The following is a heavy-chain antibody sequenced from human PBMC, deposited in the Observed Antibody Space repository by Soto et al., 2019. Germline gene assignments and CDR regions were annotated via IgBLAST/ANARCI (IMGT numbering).Heavy chain of an antibody. V-gene: IGHV3-30-3*01. J-gene: IGHJ6*02. D-gene: IGHD6-6*01. CDR1: GFSFSEYA. Sequence: QSGGSLRLSCAGSGFSFSEYAMHWVRQAPGKGLDWVAVVSYEGSKQYYADSVRGRFTISRDNSKNELYLQMNSLRAEDTAVYYCARGEGIAARSFYYYYGMDVWGQGTTVTVSS. CDR3: ARGEGIAARSFYYYYGMDV. CDR2: VSYEGSKQ.